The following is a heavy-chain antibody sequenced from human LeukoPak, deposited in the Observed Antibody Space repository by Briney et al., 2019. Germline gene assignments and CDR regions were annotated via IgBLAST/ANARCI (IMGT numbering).Heavy chain of an antibody. Sequence: ASVKISCKTSGYTFTSYGISWVRQAPGQGLEWMGWISAYNGNTNYAQKLQGRVTMTTDTSPSTAYMELRSLRSYDTAVYYCADALGSYGDYWGQGTLVTVSS. J-gene: IGHJ4*02. CDR2: ISAYNGNT. V-gene: IGHV1-18*01. CDR1: GYTFTSYG. D-gene: IGHD1-26*01. CDR3: ADALGSYGDY.